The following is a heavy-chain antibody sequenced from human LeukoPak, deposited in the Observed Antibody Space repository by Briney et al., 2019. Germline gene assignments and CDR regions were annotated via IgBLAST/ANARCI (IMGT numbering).Heavy chain of an antibody. D-gene: IGHD3-10*01. Sequence: GGSLRLSCAASGFTVSSNYMSWVRQAPGKGLEWVSVIYSGGSTYYADSVKGRFTISRDNSKNTLYLQMNSLRAEDTAVYYCARDRKDYYGSGSYVYYFDYWGQGTLVTVSS. CDR3: ARDRKDYYGSGSYVYYFDY. V-gene: IGHV3-66*01. J-gene: IGHJ4*02. CDR2: IYSGGST. CDR1: GFTVSSNY.